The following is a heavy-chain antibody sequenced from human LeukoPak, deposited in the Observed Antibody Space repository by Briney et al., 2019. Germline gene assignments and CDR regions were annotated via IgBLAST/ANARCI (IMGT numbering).Heavy chain of an antibody. V-gene: IGHV3-30*02. Sequence: PGGSLRLSCAASGFTFSSYGMYWVRQAPGKGLEWVAFIRYDGSNKYYADSVKGRFTVSRDNSKNTLYLQMKSLRAEDTVVYYCAKGGGYEAQYYYYYLDVWGKGTTVTISS. CDR2: IRYDGSNK. CDR3: AKGGGYEAQYYYYYLDV. D-gene: IGHD5-12*01. J-gene: IGHJ6*03. CDR1: GFTFSSYG.